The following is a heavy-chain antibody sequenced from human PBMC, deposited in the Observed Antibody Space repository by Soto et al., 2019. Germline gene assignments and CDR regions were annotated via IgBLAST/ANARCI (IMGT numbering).Heavy chain of an antibody. Sequence: QVQLVQSGAEVKKPGASVKVSCKASGYTFTSYGISWVRQAPGQGLEWMGWISAYNGNTNYAQKLQGRVTMTTDTSTMTAYMELRSVITDDTALSYCAREYYYGSGGAYWGQGTLGNVSS. CDR2: ISAYNGNT. J-gene: IGHJ4*02. CDR3: AREYYYGSGGAY. V-gene: IGHV1-18*01. D-gene: IGHD3-10*01. CDR1: GYTFTSYG.